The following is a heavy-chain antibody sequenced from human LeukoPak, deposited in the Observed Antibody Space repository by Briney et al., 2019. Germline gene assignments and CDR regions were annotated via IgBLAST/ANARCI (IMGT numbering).Heavy chain of an antibody. V-gene: IGHV3-48*04. D-gene: IGHD3-22*01. CDR3: ARGAEVYDSSGYYSFDY. Sequence: GGSLRLSCAASGFTFSSFSMNWVRQAPGKGLEWVSYIRTSGTNTDYTGSVKGRFTISRDNAKNSLHLQMNSLRAEDTAVYYCARGAEVYDSSGYYSFDYWGQGTLVTVSS. J-gene: IGHJ4*02. CDR1: GFTFSSFS. CDR2: IRTSGTNT.